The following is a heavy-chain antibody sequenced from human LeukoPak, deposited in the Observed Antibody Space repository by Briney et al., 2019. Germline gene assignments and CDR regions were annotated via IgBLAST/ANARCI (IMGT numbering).Heavy chain of an antibody. CDR2: INPNSGGT. D-gene: IGHD2-2*01. J-gene: IGHJ4*02. V-gene: IGHV1-2*06. CDR3: ARDLNAWYQLLFY. CDR1: GYTFTGYY. Sequence: RRASVKVSCKASGYTFTGYYMHWVRQAPGQGLEWMGRINPNSGGTNYAQKFQGRVTMTRDTSISTAYMELSRLRSDDTAVYYCARDLNAWYQLLFYWGQGTLVTVSS.